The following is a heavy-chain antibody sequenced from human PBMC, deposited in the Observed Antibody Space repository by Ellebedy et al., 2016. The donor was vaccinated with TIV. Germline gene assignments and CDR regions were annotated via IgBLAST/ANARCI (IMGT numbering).Heavy chain of an antibody. Sequence: SETLSLTXGIDIPSVTGYYWTWIRQAPGEGLEWLGKIHHSGRTNYKSSHQSRVTISLHTSTKYFSLNLTSVTAADTAVYYCARTSFVKGVSFWGQGILVTVSS. CDR2: IHHSGRT. CDR1: IPSVTGYY. CDR3: ARTSFVKGVSF. J-gene: IGHJ4*02. V-gene: IGHV4-34*01. D-gene: IGHD5/OR15-5a*01.